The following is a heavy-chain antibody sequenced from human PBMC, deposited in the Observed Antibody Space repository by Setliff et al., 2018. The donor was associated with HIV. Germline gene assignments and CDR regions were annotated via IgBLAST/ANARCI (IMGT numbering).Heavy chain of an antibody. Sequence: ASVKVSCKPSGYTFATYDINWVRQAAGQGLEWLGGVNPYSGNSGYAQKFHGRLTMTRYTSRGEAHMELRSLRSDDTAVYFCARGYASGSGSYYYDYWDQGTLVTVSS. J-gene: IGHJ4*02. CDR1: GYTFATYD. V-gene: IGHV1-8*02. D-gene: IGHD2-15*01. CDR2: VNPYSGNS. CDR3: ARGYASGSGSYYYDY.